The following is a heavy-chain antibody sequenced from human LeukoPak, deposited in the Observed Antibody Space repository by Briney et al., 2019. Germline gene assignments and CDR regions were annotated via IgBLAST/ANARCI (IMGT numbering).Heavy chain of an antibody. CDR2: IYYSGST. J-gene: IGHJ6*03. D-gene: IGHD5-18*01. CDR1: GGSITSYY. CDR3: ARDGRYSYGLGHYYYYYYMDV. Sequence: PSETLSLTCTVSGGSITSYYWSWIRQPPGKGLEWIGYIYYSGSTNYNPSLKSRVTISVDRSKNQFSLKLRSVIAADTAVYYCARDGRYSYGLGHYYYYYYMDVWGKGTTVTISS. V-gene: IGHV4-59*01.